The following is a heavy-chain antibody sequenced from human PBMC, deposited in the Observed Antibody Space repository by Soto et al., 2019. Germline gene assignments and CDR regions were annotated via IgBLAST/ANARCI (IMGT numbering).Heavy chain of an antibody. CDR1: GFTFSSYW. CDR2: INSDGSST. CDR3: ARPRGEYCSGGSCYYYYYMDA. J-gene: IGHJ6*03. V-gene: IGHV3-74*01. D-gene: IGHD2-15*01. Sequence: GGSLRLSCAASGFTFSSYWMHWVRQAPGKGLVWVSRINSDGSSTSYADSVKGRFTISRDNAKNTLYLQMNSLRAEDTAVYYCARPRGEYCSGGSCYYYYYMDAWGKGTTVTVSS.